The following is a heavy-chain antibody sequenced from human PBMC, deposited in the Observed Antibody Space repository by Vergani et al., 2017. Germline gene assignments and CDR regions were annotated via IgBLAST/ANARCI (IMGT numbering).Heavy chain of an antibody. J-gene: IGHJ5*02. CDR1: GYTFTSYY. CDR3: ARDLELGGLNWFDP. CDR2: INPSGGST. Sequence: QVQLVQSGAEVKKPGASVKVSCKASGYTFTSYYMHWVRQAPGQGLEWMGIINPSGGSTSYAQKFQGRFTISRDNSKNTLYLQMNSLRAEDTAVYYCARDLELGGLNWFDPWGQGTLVTVSS. D-gene: IGHD6-6*01. V-gene: IGHV1-46*01.